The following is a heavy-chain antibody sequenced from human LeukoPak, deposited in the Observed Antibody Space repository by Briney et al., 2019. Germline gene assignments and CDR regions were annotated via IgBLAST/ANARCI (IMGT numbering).Heavy chain of an antibody. J-gene: IGHJ4*02. CDR3: ARAMSTFGGVRNYFDS. V-gene: IGHV3-48*04. D-gene: IGHD3-16*01. CDR1: GFTFSGHN. Sequence: PGGSLRLSCAASGFTFSGHNMNWVRQAPGKGLEWISFVSISSGTIYYADSVNGRFRISRDNAKSSLDLEMNSLRAEDTAMYYCARAMSTFGGVRNYFDSWGQGTLVTVSS. CDR2: VSISSGTI.